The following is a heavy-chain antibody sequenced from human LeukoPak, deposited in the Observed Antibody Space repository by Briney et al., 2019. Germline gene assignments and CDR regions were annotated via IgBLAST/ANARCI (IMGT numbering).Heavy chain of an antibody. J-gene: IGHJ3*02. CDR2: IYYSGST. V-gene: IGHV4-59*01. Sequence: SETLSLTCTVSGGSISSYYWSWIRQPPGKGLEWIGYIYYSGSTNYNPSLKSRVTISVDTSKNQFSLKPSSVTAADTAVYYCARATYYYDSSGRRRVTFDIWGQGTMVTVSS. CDR1: GGSISSYY. D-gene: IGHD3-22*01. CDR3: ARATYYYDSSGRRRVTFDI.